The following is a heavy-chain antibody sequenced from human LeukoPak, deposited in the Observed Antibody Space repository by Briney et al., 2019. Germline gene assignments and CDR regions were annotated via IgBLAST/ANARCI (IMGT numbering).Heavy chain of an antibody. D-gene: IGHD2-2*01. V-gene: IGHV3-23*01. CDR1: GFTFSSYA. Sequence: GGSLRLSCAASGFTFSSYAMSWVRQAPGKGLEWVSAISGSGGSTYYADSVEGRFTISRDNSKNTLYLQMNSLRAEDTAVYYCAQTKYQLLPFDYWGQGTLVTVSS. CDR3: AQTKYQLLPFDY. J-gene: IGHJ4*02. CDR2: ISGSGGST.